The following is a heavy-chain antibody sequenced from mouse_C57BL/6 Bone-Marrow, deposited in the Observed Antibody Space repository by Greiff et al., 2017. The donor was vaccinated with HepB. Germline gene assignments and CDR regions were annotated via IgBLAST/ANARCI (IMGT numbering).Heavy chain of an antibody. CDR1: GYTFTEYT. CDR3: ARLVKGAWFAY. J-gene: IGHJ3*01. V-gene: IGHV1-81*01. D-gene: IGHD2-2*01. CDR2: IYPRSGNT. Sequence: QVQLKQSGAELVKPGASVKLSCKASGYTFTEYTIHWVKQRSGQGLEWIGEIYPRSGNTYYNEKFKGKATLTADKSSSTAYMELRSLTSEDSAVYFCARLVKGAWFAYWGQGTLVTVSA.